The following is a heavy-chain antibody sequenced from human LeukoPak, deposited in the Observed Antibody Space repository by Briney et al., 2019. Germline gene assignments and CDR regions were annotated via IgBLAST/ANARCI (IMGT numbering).Heavy chain of an antibody. CDR3: ARSFFAPDKSLDY. CDR2: INTNTGNP. J-gene: IGHJ4*02. Sequence: ASVKVSCKSSGYTFNNYAMNWVRQAPGQGLEWMGWINTNTGNPTYAQGFTGRFVFSLGTSVSTAYLQISSLKAEDTAVYYCARSFFAPDKSLDYWGQGTLVTVSS. CDR1: GYTFNNYA. D-gene: IGHD3-3*02. V-gene: IGHV7-4-1*02.